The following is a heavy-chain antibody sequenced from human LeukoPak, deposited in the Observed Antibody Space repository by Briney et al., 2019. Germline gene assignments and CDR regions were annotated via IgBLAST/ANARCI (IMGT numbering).Heavy chain of an antibody. D-gene: IGHD2-15*01. CDR1: GFTFSSYA. CDR3: ASLPSYCSGGSCFDY. V-gene: IGHV3-66*01. J-gene: IGHJ4*03. Sequence: GGSLRLSCAASGFTFSSYAMNWVRQAPGKGLEWVSVIYSGGSTYYADSVKGRFTISRDNAKNSLYLQMNSLRAEDTAVYYCASLPSYCSGGSCFDY. CDR2: IYSGGST.